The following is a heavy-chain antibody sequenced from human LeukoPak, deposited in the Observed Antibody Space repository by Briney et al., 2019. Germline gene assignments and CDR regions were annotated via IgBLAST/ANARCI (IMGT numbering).Heavy chain of an antibody. CDR3: ARALLRFLEWFGMDV. Sequence: GGSLRLSCAASGFTFSSYAMHWVRQAPGKGLEWVAVISYDGSNKYYADSVKGRFTISRDNSKNTLYLQMNSLRAEDTAVYYCARALLRFLEWFGMDVWGKGTTVTVSS. CDR1: GFTFSSYA. CDR2: ISYDGSNK. J-gene: IGHJ6*03. V-gene: IGHV3-30*04. D-gene: IGHD3-3*01.